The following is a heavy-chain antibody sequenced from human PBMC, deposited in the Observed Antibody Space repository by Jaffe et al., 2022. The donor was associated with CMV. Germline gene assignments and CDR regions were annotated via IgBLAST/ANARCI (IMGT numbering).Heavy chain of an antibody. J-gene: IGHJ3*02. CDR2: IYWNDDK. CDR1: GFSLSTSGVG. D-gene: IGHD6-19*01. V-gene: IGHV2-5*01. Sequence: QITLKESGPTLVKPTQTLTLTCTFSGFSLSTSGVGVGWIRQPPGKALEWLALIYWNDDKRYSPSLKSRLTITKDTSKNQVVLTMTNMDPVDTATYYCAHRPGQWLVTGAGAFDIWGQGTMVTVSS. CDR3: AHRPGQWLVTGAGAFDI.